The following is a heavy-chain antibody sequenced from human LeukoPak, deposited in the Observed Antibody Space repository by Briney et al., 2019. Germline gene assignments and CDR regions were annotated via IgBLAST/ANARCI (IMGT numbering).Heavy chain of an antibody. CDR2: IHPNSGGT. CDR3: ARDSSSSSWFAHYYFDY. CDR1: GYTFTGYY. V-gene: IGHV1-2*02. Sequence: ASLKLSCKASGYTFTGYYMHWVRRAPGQGLEWRGWIHPNSGGTNYAQKFQGRVTMARDTSISTAYMEPSRLRSDDTAVYYCARDSSSSSWFAHYYFDYWGQGTLVTVSS. J-gene: IGHJ4*02. D-gene: IGHD6-13*01.